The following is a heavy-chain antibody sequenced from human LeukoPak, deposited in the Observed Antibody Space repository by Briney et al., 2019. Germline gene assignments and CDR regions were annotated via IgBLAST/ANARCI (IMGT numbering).Heavy chain of an antibody. CDR2: IYHSGST. CDR1: GGSMSSYF. D-gene: IGHD6-19*01. V-gene: IGHV4-59*12. Sequence: SETLSLTCTVSGGSMSSYFWSWIRQPPGKGLEWIGYIYHSGSTFYNPSLKSRVTISVDKSKNQFSLKLTSVTAADTAFYYCAKDVGSLAGNSWGQGTLVTVSS. CDR3: AKDVGSLAGNS. J-gene: IGHJ4*02.